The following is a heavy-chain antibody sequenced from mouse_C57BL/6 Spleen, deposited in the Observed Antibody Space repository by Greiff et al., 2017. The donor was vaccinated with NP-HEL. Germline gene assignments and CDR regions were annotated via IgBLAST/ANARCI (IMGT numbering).Heavy chain of an antibody. D-gene: IGHD2-1*01. CDR2: IDPSDSYP. CDR1: GYTFTSYW. V-gene: IGHV1-50*01. J-gene: IGHJ3*01. Sequence: QVQLQQPGAELVKPGASVKLSCKASGYTFTSYWMQWVKQRPGQGLEWIGEIDPSDSYPNYNQKFKGKATLTVDTSSSTAYMQLSSLTSEDSAVYYCARGGNQNQAWFAYWGQGTLVTVSA. CDR3: ARGGNQNQAWFAY.